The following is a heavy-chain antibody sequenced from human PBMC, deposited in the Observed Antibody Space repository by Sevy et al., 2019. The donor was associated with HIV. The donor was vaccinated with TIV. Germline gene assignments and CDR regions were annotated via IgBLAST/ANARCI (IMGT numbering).Heavy chain of an antibody. J-gene: IGHJ4*01. CDR1: GFTFSSYA. Sequence: GGSLRLSCAASGFTFSSYAMSWVRQAPGKGLEWVSAISGSGGSTYYADSVKGRFTISRDNSKNTLYLQMNSLRAEDKAGYYCAGIGYSSSWSFDFWGQGTLVTVSS. D-gene: IGHD6-13*01. CDR3: AGIGYSSSWSFDF. V-gene: IGHV3-23*01. CDR2: ISGSGGST.